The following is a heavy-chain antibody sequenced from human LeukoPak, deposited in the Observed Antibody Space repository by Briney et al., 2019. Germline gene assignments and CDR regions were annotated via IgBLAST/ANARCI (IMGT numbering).Heavy chain of an antibody. J-gene: IGHJ5*02. CDR2: IISSGSTI. V-gene: IGHV3-11*04. CDR1: GFTFSEYY. Sequence: PGGSLRLSCAASGFTFSEYYMSWIRQAPGKGLEWVSYIISSGSTIYYADSVKGRFTISRDNAKNSLYLQMNSLRAEDTAVYYCARLILNWFDPWGQGTPVTVSS. D-gene: IGHD3-16*01. CDR3: ARLILNWFDP.